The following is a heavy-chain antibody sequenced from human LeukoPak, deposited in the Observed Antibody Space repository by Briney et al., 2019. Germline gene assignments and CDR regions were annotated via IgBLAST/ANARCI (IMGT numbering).Heavy chain of an antibody. V-gene: IGHV4-59*08. Sequence: SETLSLTCTVSGGSISSYYWSWIRQPPGKGLEWIGYIYYSGSTNYNPSLKSRVTISVDTSKNQFSLKLSSVTAADTAVYYCARLQGRRFDPWGQGTLVTVSS. D-gene: IGHD2-15*01. CDR1: GGSISSYY. CDR3: ARLQGRRFDP. J-gene: IGHJ5*02. CDR2: IYYSGST.